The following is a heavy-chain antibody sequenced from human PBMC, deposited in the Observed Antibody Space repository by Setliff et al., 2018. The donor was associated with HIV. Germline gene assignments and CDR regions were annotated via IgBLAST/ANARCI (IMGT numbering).Heavy chain of an antibody. V-gene: IGHV1-18*01. CDR3: ARRHGGHEPFEI. D-gene: IGHD3-9*01. CDR2: ISNYSGDS. Sequence: ASVKVSCKASGYTFTNYGITWVRQAPGQGLEWMGWISNYSGDSNYAQNLQGRVTMTTDKSTPTDYMELRSLRSDDTAVYYCARRHGGHEPFEIWGQGTLVTVSS. CDR1: GYTFTNYG. J-gene: IGHJ4*02.